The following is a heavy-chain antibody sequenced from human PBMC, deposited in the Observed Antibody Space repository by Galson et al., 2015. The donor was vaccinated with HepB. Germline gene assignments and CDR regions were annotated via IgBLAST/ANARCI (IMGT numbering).Heavy chain of an antibody. J-gene: IGHJ4*02. CDR2: IKQDGSEI. V-gene: IGHV3-7*04. CDR3: ARGGYTYGENY. CDR1: GFIFSNYW. D-gene: IGHD5-18*01. Sequence: SLRLSCAASGFIFSNYWMSWVRQAPGKGLEWVANIKQDGSEIYYVDSVKGRFTISRDNAKNSLYLQMSSLRAEDTAVYYCARGGYTYGENYWGQGALVTVSS.